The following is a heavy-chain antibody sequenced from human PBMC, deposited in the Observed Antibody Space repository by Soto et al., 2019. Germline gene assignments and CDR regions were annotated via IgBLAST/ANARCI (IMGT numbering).Heavy chain of an antibody. V-gene: IGHV1-69*04. CDR1: GDTFSFYS. D-gene: IGHD3-10*01. Sequence: QVQLVQSGAEVKRPGSSVKVSCKASGDTFSFYSINWVRQAPGLGLEWMGRVNPILSMSNYAQRFQGRVTMTADMSTSTAYMELSGLRSEDTAMYYCATSYGSGYRAFDYWGQGALVTVSS. CDR2: VNPILSMS. J-gene: IGHJ4*02. CDR3: ATSYGSGYRAFDY.